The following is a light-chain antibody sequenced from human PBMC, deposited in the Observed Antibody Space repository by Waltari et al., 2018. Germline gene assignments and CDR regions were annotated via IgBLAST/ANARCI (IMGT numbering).Light chain of an antibody. Sequence: QSALTQPASVSGSPGQSITISCTGTSSDVGGYNYVSWYQQHPGKAPILMIYDVSKRPSGVSNRFSGSKSGNTASLTISGLQAEDEADYYCCSYAGSSTYVFGTGTKVNVL. V-gene: IGLV2-23*02. CDR3: CSYAGSSTYV. CDR1: SSDVGGYNY. CDR2: DVS. J-gene: IGLJ1*01.